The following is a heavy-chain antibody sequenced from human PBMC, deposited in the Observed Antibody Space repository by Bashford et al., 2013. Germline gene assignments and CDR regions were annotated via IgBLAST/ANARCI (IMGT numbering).Heavy chain of an antibody. CDR2: INGDESST. Sequence: GSLRLSCAVSGFTFSSYWMHWVRQAPGKGLVWVSRINGDESSTNYADSVQGRFTISRDNAKNTLYLQMDSLKTEDTGVYYCLTEIYDDYGKNYDDYYGMEVWGQGTTVTVSS. CDR1: GFTFSSYW. V-gene: IGHV3-74*01. J-gene: IGHJ6*02. D-gene: IGHD4-17*01. CDR3: LTEIYDDYGKNYDDYYGMEV.